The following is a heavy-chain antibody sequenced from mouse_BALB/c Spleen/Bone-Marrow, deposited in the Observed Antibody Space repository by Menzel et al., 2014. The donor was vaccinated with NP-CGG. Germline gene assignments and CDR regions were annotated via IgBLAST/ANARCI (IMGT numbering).Heavy chain of an antibody. D-gene: IGHD2-1*01. Sequence: QVQLKQSGPGLVQPSQSLSITCTVSGFSLTKHGVHWIRQSPGKGLEWLGVIWGGGSTDYNAAFISRLSISKDNSKSQVVFKMNSLEVNDRAMYYCARGNYGAWFTHWGQGTLVTVSA. J-gene: IGHJ3*01. V-gene: IGHV2-2*02. CDR1: GFSLTKHG. CDR2: IWGGGST. CDR3: ARGNYGAWFTH.